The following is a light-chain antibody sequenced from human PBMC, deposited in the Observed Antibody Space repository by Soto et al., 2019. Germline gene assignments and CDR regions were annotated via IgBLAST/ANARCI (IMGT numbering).Light chain of an antibody. Sequence: QSVLTQPVSVSGSPGQSITISCTGTSSDVGGYKYVSWYQQHPGKAPKLMIYEVSNRPSGVSNRFSGSKSGNMASLTISGLQAEDEADYYCSSYATSSFWVFGGGTKLTVL. CDR2: EVS. V-gene: IGLV2-14*01. J-gene: IGLJ3*02. CDR3: SSYATSSFWV. CDR1: SSDVGGYKY.